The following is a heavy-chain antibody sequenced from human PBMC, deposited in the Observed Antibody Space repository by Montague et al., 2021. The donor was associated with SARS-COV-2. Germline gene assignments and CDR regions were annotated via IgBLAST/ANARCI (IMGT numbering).Heavy chain of an antibody. CDR2: INHSGST. CDR1: GGSFSGYY. V-gene: IGHV4-34*01. CDR3: TREGYQVLWSDYYYYGMDV. D-gene: IGHD2-2*01. J-gene: IGHJ6*02. Sequence: SETLSLTCAVYGGSFSGYYWSWIRQPPGKGLEWIGEINHSGSTXXXPSXXXRVTISVDTSKNQFSLKLSSVTAADTAVYYCTREGYQVLWSDYYYYGMDVWGQGTTVTVS.